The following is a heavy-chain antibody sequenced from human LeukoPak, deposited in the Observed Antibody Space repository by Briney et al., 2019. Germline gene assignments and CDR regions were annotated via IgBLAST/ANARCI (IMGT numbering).Heavy chain of an antibody. V-gene: IGHV1-69*04. CDR2: ITPILGIA. CDR3: ASQNYGGNSMYFQH. CDR1: GGTFSSYA. J-gene: IGHJ1*01. D-gene: IGHD4-17*01. Sequence: SVKVSCKASGGTFSSYAISWVRQAPGQGLEWMGRITPILGIANYAQKFQGRVTITADKSTSTAYMELSSLRSEDTAVYYCASQNYGGNSMYFQHWGQGTLVTVSS.